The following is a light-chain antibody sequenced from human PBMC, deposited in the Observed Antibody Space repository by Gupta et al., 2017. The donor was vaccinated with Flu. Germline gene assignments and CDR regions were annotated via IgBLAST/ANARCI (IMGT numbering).Light chain of an antibody. J-gene: IGLJ3*02. CDR3: VLYMGSGIAG. Sequence: TVTLTCGLSSGSVSTSFHPSWFQQTAGQSPRTLIYSTNTRSSGVPDRFSGSILGNKAALTITGAQAEDESYYYCVLYMGSGIAGLGGGTQLTVL. CDR2: STN. V-gene: IGLV8-61*01. CDR1: SGSVSTSFH.